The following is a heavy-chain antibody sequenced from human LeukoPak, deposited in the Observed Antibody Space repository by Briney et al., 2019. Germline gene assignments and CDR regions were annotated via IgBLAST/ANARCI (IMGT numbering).Heavy chain of an antibody. J-gene: IGHJ3*02. CDR3: VCWLPESDELLTDAFDI. V-gene: IGHV1-18*01. CDR2: ISAYKGHT. D-gene: IGHD3-10*01. CDR1: GYTFSNYG. Sequence: GASVKVSCKAPGYTFSNYGISWVRQAPGQGLEWMGWISAYKGHTNYVQKFQGRVTMTTDTFTSTAYMELSSLRSEDTAVYYCVCWLPESDELLTDAFDIWGQGTMVTVSS.